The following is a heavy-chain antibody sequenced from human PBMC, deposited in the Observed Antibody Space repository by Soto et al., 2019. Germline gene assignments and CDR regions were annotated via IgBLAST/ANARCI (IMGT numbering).Heavy chain of an antibody. D-gene: IGHD3-10*01. Sequence: SGPTLVNPTQTLKLSCTFSGFSLSTLGTCVTWIRQPPGKALEWLALINWDNNKYYSTSLKTRLTISRDTSKNQVVLTMTNVDPVDTATYYCARNSHYSDSYYKDYWSQGTLVTVSS. V-gene: IGHV2-70*01. CDR2: INWDNNK. CDR1: GFSLSTLGTC. CDR3: ARNSHYSDSYYKDY. J-gene: IGHJ4*02.